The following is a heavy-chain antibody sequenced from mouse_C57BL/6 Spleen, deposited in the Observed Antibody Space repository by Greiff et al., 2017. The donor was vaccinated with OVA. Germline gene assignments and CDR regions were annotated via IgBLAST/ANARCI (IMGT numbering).Heavy chain of an antibody. V-gene: IGHV1-18*01. CDR3: ASVSITTVVGNYYAMDY. Sequence: VQLQQSGPELVKPGASVKIPCKASGYTFTDYNMDWVKQSHGKSLEWIGDINPNNGGTIYNQKFKGKATLTVDKSSSTAYMELRSLTSEDTAVYYCASVSITTVVGNYYAMDYWGQGTSVTVSS. CDR2: INPNNGGT. J-gene: IGHJ4*01. CDR1: GYTFTDYN. D-gene: IGHD1-1*01.